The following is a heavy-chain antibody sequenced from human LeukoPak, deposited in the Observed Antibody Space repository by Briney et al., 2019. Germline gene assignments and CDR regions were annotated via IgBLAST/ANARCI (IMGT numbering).Heavy chain of an antibody. CDR1: GGSISSGGYY. Sequence: PSETLSLTCTVSGGSISSGGYYWSWIRQHPGKGLEWIGYIYYRGSTYYNPSLKSRVTISVDTSKNQFSLKLSSVTAADTAVYYCAREGGTLAAAGRRGFGYWGQGTLVTVSS. CDR2: IYYRGST. V-gene: IGHV4-31*03. CDR3: AREGGTLAAAGRRGFGY. D-gene: IGHD6-13*01. J-gene: IGHJ4*02.